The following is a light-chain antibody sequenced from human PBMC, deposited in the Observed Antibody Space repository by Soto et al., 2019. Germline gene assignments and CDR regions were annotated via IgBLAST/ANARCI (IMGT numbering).Light chain of an antibody. J-gene: IGKJ4*01. CDR3: QQDKNWPPLN. Sequence: EIVMTQSPATLSVSPGETATLSCRASQSVSYNLAWYQQKPGQGPRLLIYGAFTRATGIPARFSGSGSGTEFTLTISSLQSEDCAVYYCQQDKNWPPLNFGGGTKVEIK. V-gene: IGKV3-15*01. CDR2: GAF. CDR1: QSVSYN.